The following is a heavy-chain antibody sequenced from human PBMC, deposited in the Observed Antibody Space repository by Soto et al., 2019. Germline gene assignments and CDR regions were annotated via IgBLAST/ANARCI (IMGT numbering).Heavy chain of an antibody. CDR2: IYYHGNT. CDR3: ARHDGFSSGWIFDY. D-gene: IGHD6-19*01. J-gene: IGHJ4*01. CDR1: GGPITSSAYS. V-gene: IGHV4-39*01. Sequence: PSETLXLTCAVSGGPITSSAYSWGWIRQPPGKTLEWIGTIYYHGNTYSNPSLKSRVTISVDTSNNQLSLKLRSVTAADTAVYYCARHDGFSSGWIFDYWGHGTLVTVSS.